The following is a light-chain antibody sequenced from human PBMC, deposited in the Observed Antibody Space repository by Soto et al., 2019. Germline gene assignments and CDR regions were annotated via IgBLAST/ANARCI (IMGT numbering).Light chain of an antibody. CDR1: ISDVGGYNY. V-gene: IGLV2-14*01. CDR2: DVS. CDR3: SSYTSSSTVV. Sequence: QSVLTQPASVSGSPGQSITISCTGTISDVGGYNYVSWYQQHPGRAPQLMIYDVSNRPSGVSNRFSGSRSGNTASLTISGLQAEDEADYYCSSYTSSSTVVFGGGTKLTVL. J-gene: IGLJ2*01.